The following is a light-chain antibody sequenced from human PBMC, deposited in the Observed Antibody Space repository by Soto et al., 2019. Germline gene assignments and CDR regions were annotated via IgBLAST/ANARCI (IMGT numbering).Light chain of an antibody. Sequence: QSVLTQPHSVSAAPGQKGTISCSGSSSNIGNNYVSWYQQRPGTAPKLLIFENNKRPSGIPDRFSASKSGTSATLAITGLQPGDAADYYCGTWENSLSLPDVFGTGTTLTVL. V-gene: IGLV1-51*02. CDR1: SSNIGNNY. CDR2: ENN. J-gene: IGLJ1*01. CDR3: GTWENSLSLPDV.